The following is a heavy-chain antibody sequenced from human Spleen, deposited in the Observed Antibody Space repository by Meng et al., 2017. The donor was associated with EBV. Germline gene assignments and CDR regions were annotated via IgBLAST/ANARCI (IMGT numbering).Heavy chain of an antibody. D-gene: IGHD5-24*01. V-gene: IGHV2-5*02. CDR2: IYWDDAT. CDR1: GFSFNGIGVG. Sequence: QINLKGWAPEQVTPKQALTLNCLFSGFSFNGIGVGVGRMRQTPGKALEWLALIYWDDATQYKPSLKPRLTTTKLTYKHLVVLTMTKMDPVDTATYYCAQSPGVGYIFDQWGQGTLVTVSS. CDR3: AQSPGVGYIFDQ. J-gene: IGHJ4*02.